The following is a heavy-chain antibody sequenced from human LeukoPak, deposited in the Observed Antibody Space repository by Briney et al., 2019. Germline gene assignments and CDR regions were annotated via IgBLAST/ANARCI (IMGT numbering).Heavy chain of an antibody. D-gene: IGHD3-22*01. CDR3: ARHLYDSSGYFPD. J-gene: IGHJ4*02. CDR2: IYYSGST. Sequence: SETLSLTCTVSGGSISSGDYYWSWIRQPPGKGREWIGYIYYSGSTYYNPSLKSRVTISVDTSKNQFSLKLSSVTAADTAVYYCARHLYDSSGYFPDWGQGTLVTVSS. V-gene: IGHV4-30-4*01. CDR1: GGSISSGDYY.